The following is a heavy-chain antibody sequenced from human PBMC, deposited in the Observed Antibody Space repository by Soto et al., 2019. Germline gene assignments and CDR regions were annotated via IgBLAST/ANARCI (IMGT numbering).Heavy chain of an antibody. CDR2: IKQDGSEK. CDR1: GFTFSSYW. CDR3: ASDGRYCSSTSCYDRFDP. V-gene: IGHV3-7*01. D-gene: IGHD2-2*01. Sequence: GGSLRLSCAASGFTFSSYWMSWVRQAPGKGLEWVANIKQDGSEKYYVDSVKGRFTISRDNAKNSLYLQMNSLRAEDTAVYYCASDGRYCSSTSCYDRFDPWGQGTLVTVSS. J-gene: IGHJ5*02.